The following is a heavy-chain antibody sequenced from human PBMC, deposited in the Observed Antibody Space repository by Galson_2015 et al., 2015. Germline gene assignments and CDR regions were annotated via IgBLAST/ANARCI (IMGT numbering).Heavy chain of an antibody. J-gene: IGHJ4*02. Sequence: SLRLSCAGSGFTFSNYAMSWVRQAPGKGLEWVSVISGSGGTTYYADSVRGQFTFSRDNSKNTLYLQMNSLRAEDTAVYYCAKASDYGDYHFDYWGQGTLVTVSS. V-gene: IGHV3-23*01. CDR2: ISGSGGTT. D-gene: IGHD4-17*01. CDR1: GFTFSNYA. CDR3: AKASDYGDYHFDY.